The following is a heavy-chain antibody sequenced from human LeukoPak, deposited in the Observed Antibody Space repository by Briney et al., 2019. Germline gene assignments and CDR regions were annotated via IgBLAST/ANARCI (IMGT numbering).Heavy chain of an antibody. J-gene: IGHJ3*02. V-gene: IGHV1-69*01. CDR3: AKFHCSSTSCYAGAFDI. Sequence: SVKVSCKASGGTFSSYAISWVRQAPGQGLEWMGGIIPIFGTANYAQKFQDRVTITVDESTSTAYMELSSLRSEDTAVYYCAKFHCSSTSCYAGAFDIWGQGTMVTVSS. D-gene: IGHD2-2*01. CDR2: IIPIFGTA. CDR1: GGTFSSYA.